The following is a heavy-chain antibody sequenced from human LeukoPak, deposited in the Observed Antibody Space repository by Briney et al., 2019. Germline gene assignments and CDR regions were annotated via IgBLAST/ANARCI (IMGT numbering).Heavy chain of an antibody. CDR3: ARHRGLGYYDFWSGLDY. V-gene: IGHV4-31*03. Sequence: PSETLSLTCTVSGGSISSGGYYWSWIRQHPGKGLGWIGYIYYSGSTYYNPSLKSRVTISVDTSKNQFSLKLSSVTAADTAVYYCARHRGLGYYDFWSGLDYWGQGTLITVSS. CDR2: IYYSGST. J-gene: IGHJ4*02. CDR1: GGSISSGGYY. D-gene: IGHD3-3*01.